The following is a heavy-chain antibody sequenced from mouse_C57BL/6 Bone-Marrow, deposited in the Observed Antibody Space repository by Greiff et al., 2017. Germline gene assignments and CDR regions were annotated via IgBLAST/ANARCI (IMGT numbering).Heavy chain of an antibody. CDR3: AREGLMDTTVVARAY. CDR2: ILPGSGST. Sequence: QVQLQQSGAELMKPGASVKLSCKATGYTFTGYWIEWVKQRPGHGLEWIGEILPGSGSTNYNEKFKGKATFTADTSSNTAYMKRSSLTTEDSAIYYWAREGLMDTTVVARAYWGQGTLVTVSA. J-gene: IGHJ3*01. V-gene: IGHV1-9*01. D-gene: IGHD1-1*01. CDR1: GYTFTGYW.